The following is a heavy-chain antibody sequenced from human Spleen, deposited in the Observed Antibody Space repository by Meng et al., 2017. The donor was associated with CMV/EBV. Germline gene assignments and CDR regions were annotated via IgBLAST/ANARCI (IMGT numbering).Heavy chain of an antibody. Sequence: GESLKISCAASGFTFSNYFMNWVRQAPGKGLEWVSSIGRSGDYIYYADSVQGRFTISRDNAKNSLYLQMHRLRAEDTAVYYCARGAGPFDYWGHGTRVTVSS. CDR3: ARGAGPFDY. D-gene: IGHD6-19*01. CDR1: GFTFSNYF. J-gene: IGHJ4*01. V-gene: IGHV3-21*01. CDR2: IGRSGDYI.